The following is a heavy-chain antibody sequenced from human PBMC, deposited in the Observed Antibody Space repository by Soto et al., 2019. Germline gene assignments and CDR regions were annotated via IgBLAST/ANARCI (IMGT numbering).Heavy chain of an antibody. Sequence: QVQLVESGGGVVQPGRSLRLSCAASGFTFSSYGMHWVRQAPGKGLEWVAVIWYDGSNKYYADSVKGRFTISRDNSKNTLYLQMNSLRAEDTAGYYCARDLGYRNTNWYFDLWGRGTLVTVSS. CDR1: GFTFSSYG. D-gene: IGHD5-18*01. CDR3: ARDLGYRNTNWYFDL. V-gene: IGHV3-33*01. CDR2: IWYDGSNK. J-gene: IGHJ2*01.